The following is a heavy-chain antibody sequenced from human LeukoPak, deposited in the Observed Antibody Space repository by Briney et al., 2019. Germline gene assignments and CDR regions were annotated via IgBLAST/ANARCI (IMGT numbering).Heavy chain of an antibody. D-gene: IGHD6-13*01. J-gene: IGHJ4*02. CDR3: FGYISVY. Sequence: GGSLRLSCAASGFTFNSYAMSWVRQAPGKGLEWVSYISSSGSAIYYSDSVKGRFTISRDNAKNSLYLQMNSLRAEDTAIYYCFGYISVYWGQGTLVTVSS. V-gene: IGHV3-48*03. CDR2: ISSSGSAI. CDR1: GFTFNSYA.